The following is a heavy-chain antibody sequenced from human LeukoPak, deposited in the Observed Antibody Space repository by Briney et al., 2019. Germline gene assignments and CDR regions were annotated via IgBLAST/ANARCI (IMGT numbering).Heavy chain of an antibody. CDR3: ARAPDYYDSSGYFDYFDY. CDR1: GGTFSSYA. J-gene: IGHJ4*02. V-gene: IGHV1-69*13. Sequence: SVKVSCKASGGTFSSYAISWVRQAPGQGLEWMGGIIPIFGTANYAQKFQGRVTITADESTSTAYMELSSLRSEDTAVYYCARAPDYYDSSGYFDYFDYWGQGILVTVSS. CDR2: IIPIFGTA. D-gene: IGHD3-22*01.